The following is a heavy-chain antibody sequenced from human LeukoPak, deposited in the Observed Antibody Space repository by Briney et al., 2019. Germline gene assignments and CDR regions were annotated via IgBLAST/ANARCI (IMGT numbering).Heavy chain of an antibody. V-gene: IGHV3-30*03. Sequence: PGGSLRLSCAASGFTFSSYGMHWVRQAPGKGLEWVAVISYDGSNKYYADSVKGRFTISRDNSKNTLYLQMNSLRAEDTAVYYCARMIYDFWSGRRAFDIWGQGTMVTVSS. J-gene: IGHJ3*02. CDR2: ISYDGSNK. CDR3: ARMIYDFWSGRRAFDI. CDR1: GFTFSSYG. D-gene: IGHD3-3*01.